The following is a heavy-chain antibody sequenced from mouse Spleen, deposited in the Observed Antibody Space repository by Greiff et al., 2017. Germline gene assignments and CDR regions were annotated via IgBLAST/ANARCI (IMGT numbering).Heavy chain of an antibody. CDR3: ATNPPWGSYTLDY. J-gene: IGHJ2*01. CDR1: GYTFTSYW. D-gene: IGHD1-1*02. V-gene: IGHV1-52*01. Sequence: QVQLQQPGAELVRPGSSVKLSCKASGYTFTSYWMHWVKQRPIQGLEWIGNIDPSDSETHYNQKFKDKATLTVDKSSSTAYMQLSSLTSEDSAVYYCATNPPWGSYTLDYWGQGTTLTVSS. CDR2: IDPSDSET.